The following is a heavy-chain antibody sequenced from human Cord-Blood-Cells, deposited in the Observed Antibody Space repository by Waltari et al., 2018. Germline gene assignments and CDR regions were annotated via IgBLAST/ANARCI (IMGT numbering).Heavy chain of an antibody. D-gene: IGHD3-22*01. CDR2: INPNSGGT. Sequence: QVQLVQSGAEVKKPEASVKVSCKASGYTLTCYYMPCLRQAPGQGLEWMGWINPNSGGTNYAQKFQGRVTMTRDTSISTAYMELSRLRSDDTAVYYCARDSTDLSYYDSSGYADYWGQGTLVTVSS. V-gene: IGHV1-2*02. J-gene: IGHJ4*02. CDR1: GYTLTCYY. CDR3: ARDSTDLSYYDSSGYADY.